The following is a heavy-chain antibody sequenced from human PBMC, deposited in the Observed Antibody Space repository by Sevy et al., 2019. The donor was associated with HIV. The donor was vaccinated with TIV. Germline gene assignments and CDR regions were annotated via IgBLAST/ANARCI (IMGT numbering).Heavy chain of an antibody. V-gene: IGHV1-18*01. CDR3: ARDRMVLLWFGELSGYFDY. CDR2: ISAYNGNT. D-gene: IGHD3-10*01. CDR1: GYTFTSYG. J-gene: IGHJ4*02. Sequence: ASVNVSCKASGYTFTSYGISWVRQAPGQGLEWMGWISAYNGNTNYAQKLQGRVTMTTDTSTSTAYMELRSLRSDDTAVYYCARDRMVLLWFGELSGYFDYWGQGTLVTVSS.